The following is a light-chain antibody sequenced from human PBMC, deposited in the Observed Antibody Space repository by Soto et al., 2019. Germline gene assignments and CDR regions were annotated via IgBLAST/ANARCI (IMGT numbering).Light chain of an antibody. J-gene: IGKJ5*01. V-gene: IGKV3-11*01. Sequence: ETVLTQSPATLSLSTGDRATLSCWASQSVSSYLAGYQQKPGQAPRLLIHDATNRATGIPARFSGSGSGTDFTLTISSLDLEDFAVYYCQQRSNWPPITFGQGTRLEIK. CDR3: QQRSNWPPIT. CDR2: DAT. CDR1: QSVSSY.